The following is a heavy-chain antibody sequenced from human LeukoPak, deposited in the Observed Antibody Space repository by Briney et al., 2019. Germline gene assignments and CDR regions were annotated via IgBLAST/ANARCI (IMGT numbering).Heavy chain of an antibody. CDR1: GFTFSSYA. V-gene: IGHV3-23*01. CDR3: ARDFVYGDSLEYFQD. Sequence: GGSLRLSCATSGFTFSSYALNWVRQAPGQGLEWVSAISGSGGSTYYADSVKGRFTISRDTSKNMVYLQLNSLRAEDTAVYYCARDFVYGDSLEYFQDWGQGTLVTVSS. CDR2: ISGSGGST. J-gene: IGHJ1*01. D-gene: IGHD4-17*01.